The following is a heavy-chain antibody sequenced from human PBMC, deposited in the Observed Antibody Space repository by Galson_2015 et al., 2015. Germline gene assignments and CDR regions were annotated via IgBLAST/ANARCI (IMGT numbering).Heavy chain of an antibody. J-gene: IGHJ6*02. V-gene: IGHV3-30*18. CDR3: AKDLFTIVRGDIAASYYLGMDG. CDR2: ISYNGNNK. CDR1: GFTFSSHG. D-gene: IGHD3-10*01. Sequence: SLRLSCAASGFTFSSHGMHWVRQAPGKGLEWVADISYNGNNKYYVDSVKGRFTISRDNSKNTLYLQMNSLRAEGTAVYYCAKDLFTIVRGDIAASYYLGMDGRGPETTVAVSS.